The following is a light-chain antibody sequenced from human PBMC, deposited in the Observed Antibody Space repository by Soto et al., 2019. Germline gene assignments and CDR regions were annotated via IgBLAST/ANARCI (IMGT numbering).Light chain of an antibody. Sequence: EIVMTQSPATLSVSPGVRATLSCRASQSVSTNLAWYQQKPGQAPRLLIYGASTRATGIPDRFSGSGSGTEFTLTISSLQSEDFAVYYCQQYNNWPPVTFGQGTKLEIK. CDR1: QSVSTN. CDR2: GAS. CDR3: QQYNNWPPVT. V-gene: IGKV3-15*01. J-gene: IGKJ2*01.